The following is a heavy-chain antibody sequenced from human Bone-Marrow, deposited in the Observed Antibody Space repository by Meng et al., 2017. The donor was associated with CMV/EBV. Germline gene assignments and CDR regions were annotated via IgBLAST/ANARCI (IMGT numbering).Heavy chain of an antibody. CDR2: IYYSGST. CDR1: GGSISSYY. V-gene: IGHV4-59*01. D-gene: IGHD3-3*01. J-gene: IGHJ5*02. CDR3: ARGGVQWDFWSGYYENNWFDP. Sequence: SETLSLTCTVSGGSISSYYWSWIRQPPGKGLEWIGYIYYSGSTNYNPSLKSRVTISVDTSKNQFSLKLSSVTAADKAVYYCARGGVQWDFWSGYYENNWFDPWGQGTLVTVSS.